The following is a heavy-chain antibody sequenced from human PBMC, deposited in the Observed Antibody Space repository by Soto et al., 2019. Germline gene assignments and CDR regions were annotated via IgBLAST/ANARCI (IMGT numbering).Heavy chain of an antibody. CDR2: INPSGGST. Sequence: ASVKVSCKASGYTFTSYYMHWVRQAPGQGLEWMGIINPSGGSTSYAQKFQGRVTMTRDTSTSTVYMELSSLRSEDTAVYYCARGLQGTAMAHGWFDPWGQGTMVTVSS. J-gene: IGHJ5*02. D-gene: IGHD5-18*01. CDR3: ARGLQGTAMAHGWFDP. CDR1: GYTFTSYY. V-gene: IGHV1-46*01.